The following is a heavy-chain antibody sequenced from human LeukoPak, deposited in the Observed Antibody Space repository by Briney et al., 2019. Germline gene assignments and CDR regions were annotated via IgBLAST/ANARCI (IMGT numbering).Heavy chain of an antibody. Sequence: SETLSLTCTVSGGSISSSSYYWGWIRQPPGKGLEWIGSIYYSGSTYFNPSLTSRVTISVDTSKNQFSLKLSSVTAADTAVYYCARGWGYDFWSGYYPFDYWGQGTLVTVSS. CDR3: ARGWGYDFWSGYYPFDY. J-gene: IGHJ4*02. V-gene: IGHV4-39*01. D-gene: IGHD3-3*01. CDR1: GGSISSSSYY. CDR2: IYYSGST.